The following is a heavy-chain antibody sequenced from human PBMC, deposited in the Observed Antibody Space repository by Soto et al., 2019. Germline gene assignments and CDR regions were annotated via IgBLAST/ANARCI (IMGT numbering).Heavy chain of an antibody. CDR2: IYWDDDK. CDR3: AHRGYMAGYGAQGYFDY. J-gene: IGHJ4*02. V-gene: IGHV2-5*02. D-gene: IGHD5-18*01. Sequence: QITLKESGPTRVRPTQTLTLTCTFSGFSLTTSGVGVGWIRQTPGKALEYLAVIYWDDDKRYSPSLKSRLTITKDTPKKQLVLMMDYMAPVDTGTYFCAHRGYMAGYGAQGYFDYWVQGALVSVSS. CDR1: GFSLTTSGVG.